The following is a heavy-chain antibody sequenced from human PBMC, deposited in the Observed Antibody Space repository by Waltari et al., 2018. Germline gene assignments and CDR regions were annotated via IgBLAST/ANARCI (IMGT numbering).Heavy chain of an antibody. V-gene: IGHV1-58*01. J-gene: IGHJ4*02. CDR1: GFTFTSSA. CDR3: AVRRGYSGYEDFDY. Sequence: QMQLVQSGPEVKKPGTSVKVSCKASGFTFTSSAVQWVRQARGQRLEWIGWIVVGSGKTNYAQKFQERVTITRDMSTSTAYMELSSLRSEDTAVYYCAVRRGYSGYEDFDYWGQGTLVTVSS. CDR2: IVVGSGKT. D-gene: IGHD5-12*01.